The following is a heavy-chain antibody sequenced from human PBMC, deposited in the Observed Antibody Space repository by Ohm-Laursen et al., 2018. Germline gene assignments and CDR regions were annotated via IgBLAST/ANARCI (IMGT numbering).Heavy chain of an antibody. CDR2: IRQDGSEK. D-gene: IGHD5-18*01. J-gene: IGHJ4*02. Sequence: SLRLSCAAFGFTFSTYWMTWVRQAPGKGLEWVASIRQDGSEKYYVDSLKGRFTISRDNAKNSLYLQMNSLRAEDTAVYYCARNVYGYGSSFDYWGQGTLVTVSS. V-gene: IGHV3-7*01. CDR1: GFTFSTYW. CDR3: ARNVYGYGSSFDY.